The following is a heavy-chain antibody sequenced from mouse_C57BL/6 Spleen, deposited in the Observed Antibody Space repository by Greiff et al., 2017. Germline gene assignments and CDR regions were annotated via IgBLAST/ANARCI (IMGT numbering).Heavy chain of an antibody. J-gene: IGHJ2*01. CDR2: ISYDGSN. CDR1: GYSITSGYY. CDR3: ARRRKEGYFDY. V-gene: IGHV3-6*01. Sequence: ASGPGLVKPSQSLSLTCSVTGYSITSGYYWTWIRQFPGNKLEWMGYISYDGSNNYNPSLKNRISITRDTSKNQFFLKLNSVTTEDTATYYWARRRKEGYFDYWGQGTTLTVSS.